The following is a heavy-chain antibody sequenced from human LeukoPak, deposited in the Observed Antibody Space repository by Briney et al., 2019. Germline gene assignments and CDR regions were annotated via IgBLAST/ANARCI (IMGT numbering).Heavy chain of an antibody. CDR1: GYTFTSYG. CDR3: AADNLGYCSSTSCYYYYFDY. J-gene: IGHJ4*02. V-gene: IGHV1-18*01. D-gene: IGHD2-2*01. Sequence: ASVKVSCKASGYTFTSYGISWVRQAPGQGLEWMGWISAYNGNTNYAQKLQGRVTMTTDTSTSTAYMELRSLRSDDTAVYYCAADNLGYCSSTSCYYYYFDYWGQGTLVTVSS. CDR2: ISAYNGNT.